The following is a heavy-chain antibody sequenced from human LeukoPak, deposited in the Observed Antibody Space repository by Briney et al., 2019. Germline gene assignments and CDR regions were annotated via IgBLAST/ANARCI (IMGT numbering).Heavy chain of an antibody. Sequence: GKSLRLSCAASGFTFSSYGMHWVRQAPGRGLEWVAVISYDGSNKYYADSVKGRFTISRDNSKNTLYLQMNSLRAEDTAVYYCAKDFFAFGTYGSGSLMAGYFDYWGQGTLVTVSS. V-gene: IGHV3-30*18. J-gene: IGHJ4*02. CDR1: GFTFSSYG. D-gene: IGHD3-10*01. CDR3: AKDFFAFGTYGSGSLMAGYFDY. CDR2: ISYDGSNK.